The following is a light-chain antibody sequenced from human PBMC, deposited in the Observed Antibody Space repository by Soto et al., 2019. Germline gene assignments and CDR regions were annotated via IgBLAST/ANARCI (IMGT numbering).Light chain of an antibody. J-gene: IGKJ2*01. V-gene: IGKV1-5*03. CDR1: QTINSW. CDR3: QQYDRIPYT. Sequence: DIQMTQSPSTLSASVGDRLTITCRASQTINSWLAWYQQKPGKAPRLLIYKASNLESGVPSRFSGSGSGTEFTLTISSLQPDDFATYYFQQYDRIPYTFGQGTKLDI. CDR2: KAS.